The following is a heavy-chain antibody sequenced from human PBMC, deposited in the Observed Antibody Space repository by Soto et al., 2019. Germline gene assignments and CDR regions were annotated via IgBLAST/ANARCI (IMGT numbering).Heavy chain of an antibody. CDR1: GGSISTYY. Sequence: SETLSLTCSVSGGSISTYYWSWIRQPPGKGPEWIGFSNYSGSTSYNPSLKSRVTISVDTSKNQFSLKLRSVTAADTAVYYCARSSNDWDDAFDFWGQGTMVTVSS. CDR2: SNYSGST. CDR3: ARSSNDWDDAFDF. V-gene: IGHV4-59*13. D-gene: IGHD6-19*01. J-gene: IGHJ3*01.